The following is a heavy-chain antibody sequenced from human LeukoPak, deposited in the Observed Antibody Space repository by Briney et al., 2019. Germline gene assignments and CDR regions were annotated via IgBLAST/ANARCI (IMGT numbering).Heavy chain of an antibody. CDR1: GFTFSSYS. CDR3: ARPLQRVAFDI. V-gene: IGHV3-48*01. CDR2: ISSSSSTI. Sequence: GGSLRLSCAASGFTFSSYSMNWVRQAPGKGLEWVSYISSSSSTIYYADSVKGRFTISRDNAKNSLYLQMNSLRAEDTAVYYCARPLQRVAFDIWGQGTMVTVSS. D-gene: IGHD6-25*01. J-gene: IGHJ3*02.